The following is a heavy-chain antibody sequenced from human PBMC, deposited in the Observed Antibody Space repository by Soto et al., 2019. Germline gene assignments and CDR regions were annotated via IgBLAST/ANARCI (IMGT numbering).Heavy chain of an antibody. CDR1: GFTFSSYA. Sequence: QVQLVESGGGVVQPGRSLRLSCAASGFTFSSYAMHWVRQAPGKGLEWVAVISYDGSNKYYADSVKGRFTISRDNSKNTLYLQMNSLRAEDTAVYYCAKTTMVRGVITDYYYGMDVWGQGTTVTVSS. V-gene: IGHV3-30*18. CDR3: AKTTMVRGVITDYYYGMDV. D-gene: IGHD3-10*01. J-gene: IGHJ6*02. CDR2: ISYDGSNK.